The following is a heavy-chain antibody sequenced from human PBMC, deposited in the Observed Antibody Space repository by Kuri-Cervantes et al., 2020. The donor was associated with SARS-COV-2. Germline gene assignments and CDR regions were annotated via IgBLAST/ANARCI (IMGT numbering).Heavy chain of an antibody. D-gene: IGHD3-22*01. CDR3: ASIVTGDSSGYY. J-gene: IGHJ4*02. CDR2: IYSGGST. CDR1: GGSFSGYY. Sequence: LSLTCAVYGGSFSGYYWSWVRQAPGKGLEWVSVIYSGGSTYYADSVKGRFTISRDNSKNTLYLQMNSLRAEDTAVYYCASIVTGDSSGYYWGQGTLVTVSS. V-gene: IGHV3-53*01.